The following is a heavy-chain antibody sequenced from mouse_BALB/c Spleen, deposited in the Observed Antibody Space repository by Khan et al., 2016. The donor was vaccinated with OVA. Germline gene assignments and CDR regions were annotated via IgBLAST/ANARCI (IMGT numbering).Heavy chain of an antibody. CDR2: IDPPNGNT. J-gene: IGHJ2*01. Sequence: EVKLLESGAELVKSGATVKLSCTASGLYINDNFMHWLKQWPEQGLEWIGRIDPPNGNTIYDPKFKGKATITADTSSNTAYLQLRSLTSEDTAVYYCARMARKWGQGTTLTVSS. V-gene: IGHV14-3*02. CDR3: ARMARK. CDR1: GLYINDNF.